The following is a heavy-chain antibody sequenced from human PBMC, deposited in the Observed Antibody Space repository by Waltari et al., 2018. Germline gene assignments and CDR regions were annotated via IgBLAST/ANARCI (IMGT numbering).Heavy chain of an antibody. V-gene: IGHV3-48*03. CDR2: IGSRCSTK. CDR3: ARDPWLWAAAAPGGMDV. J-gene: IGHJ6*02. D-gene: IGHD6-13*01. CDR1: GFNFSNYE. Sequence: EVQLVESGGGLVQPGGSLRLSCAASGFNFSNYEMNWVRQAPGKGLEWVSYIGSRCSTKDYADPVRGRFTISRDNAKNSLYLQMNNLRAEDTAIYYCARDPWLWAAAAPGGMDVWGQGTTVTVSS.